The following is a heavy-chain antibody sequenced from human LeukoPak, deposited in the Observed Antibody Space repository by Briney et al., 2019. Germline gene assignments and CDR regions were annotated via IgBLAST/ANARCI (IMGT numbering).Heavy chain of an antibody. CDR1: GYTFTGYY. CDR2: INPNSGGT. Sequence: ASVKVSCKASGYTFTGYYMHWVRQAPGQGLEWMGWINPNSGGTNYAQKFQGRVTMTRDTSISTVYMELSRLRSDDTAVYYCARGGVGAASWGYFDYWGQGTLVTVSS. J-gene: IGHJ4*02. CDR3: ARGGVGAASWGYFDY. V-gene: IGHV1-2*02. D-gene: IGHD1-26*01.